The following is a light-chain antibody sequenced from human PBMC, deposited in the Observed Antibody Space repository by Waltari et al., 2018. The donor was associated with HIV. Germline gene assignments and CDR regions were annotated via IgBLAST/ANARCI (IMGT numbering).Light chain of an antibody. V-gene: IGLV3-10*01. CDR2: EDN. J-gene: IGLJ2*01. Sequence: SYELTQPPSVSVSPGQTARINCSGDALPKKYAYWYQQKSGQAPVLVIYEDNKRPSGIPERFSGSSSGTMATLTISGAQVEDEADYYCYSTDSSGNHRVFGGGTELIVL. CDR3: YSTDSSGNHRV. CDR1: ALPKKY.